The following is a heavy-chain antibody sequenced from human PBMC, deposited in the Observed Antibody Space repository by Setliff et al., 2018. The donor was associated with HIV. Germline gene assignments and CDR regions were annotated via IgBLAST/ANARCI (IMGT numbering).Heavy chain of an antibody. CDR2: IYHSGST. D-gene: IGHD3-10*01. Sequence: SETLSLTCTVSGGSISSEYYWGWIRQPPGKGPEWIGNIYHSGSTNYNPSLKSRVTISVDTSKNQFSLKLSSVTAADTAVYYCARDLAWPGYFDYWGQGTLVTVSS. V-gene: IGHV4-38-2*02. CDR1: GGSISSEYY. CDR3: ARDLAWPGYFDY. J-gene: IGHJ4*02.